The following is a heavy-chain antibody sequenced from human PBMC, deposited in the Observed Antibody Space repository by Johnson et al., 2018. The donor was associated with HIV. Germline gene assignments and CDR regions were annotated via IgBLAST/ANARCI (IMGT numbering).Heavy chain of an antibody. D-gene: IGHD3-22*01. CDR3: TTVGSDSSGYYYEDAFDI. V-gene: IGHV3-15*01. CDR2: FKSKTDGGTT. CDR1: GFTFSNAW. J-gene: IGHJ3*02. Sequence: VQLVESGGGLVKPGGSLRLSCAASGFTFSNAWMSWVRQAPWKGLEWVGRFKSKTDGGTTDYAAPVKGRFTISRDDSKNTLYLQMNSLKTEDTAVYYCTTVGSDSSGYYYEDAFDIWGQGTMVTVSS.